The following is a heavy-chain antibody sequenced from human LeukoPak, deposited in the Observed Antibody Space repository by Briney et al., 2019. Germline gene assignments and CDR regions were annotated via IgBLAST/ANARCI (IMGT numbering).Heavy chain of an antibody. J-gene: IGHJ4*02. CDR2: IIPIFGTA. Sequence: SVKVSCKASGGTFSSYAISWVRQAPGQGLEWMGGIIPIFGTANYAQKFQGRATITTDESTSTAYMELSSLRSEDTAVYYCARVYYDSSGYYYSDYWGQGTLVTVSS. CDR3: ARVYYDSSGYYYSDY. CDR1: GGTFSSYA. V-gene: IGHV1-69*05. D-gene: IGHD3-22*01.